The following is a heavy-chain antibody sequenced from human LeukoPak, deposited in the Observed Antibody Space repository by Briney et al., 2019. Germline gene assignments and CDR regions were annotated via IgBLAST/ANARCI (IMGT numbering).Heavy chain of an antibody. CDR2: IIPILGIA. D-gene: IGHD2-8*01. CDR3: ARDRIGVNRLARLCY. V-gene: IGHV1-69*04. J-gene: IGHJ4*02. Sequence: SVKVSCKASGGTFSSYAISWVRQAPGQGLEWMGRIIPILGIANYAQKFQGRVTITADKSTSTAYMELSSLRSEDTAVYYCARDRIGVNRLARLCYRGQGTLVTVSS. CDR1: GGTFSSYA.